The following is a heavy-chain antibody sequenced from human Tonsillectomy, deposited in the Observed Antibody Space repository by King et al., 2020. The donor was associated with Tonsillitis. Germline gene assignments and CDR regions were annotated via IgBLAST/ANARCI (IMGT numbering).Heavy chain of an antibody. D-gene: IGHD3-22*01. CDR3: ASSLYYYDSSGYYSY. CDR1: GYSFTSYW. CDR2: IYPGDSDT. J-gene: IGHJ4*02. V-gene: IGHV5-51*01. Sequence: VQLVESGAEVKKPGESLKISCKGSGYSFTSYWIGWVRQMPGKGLEWMGIIYPGDSDTRYSPYFQGQVTISADKSISTAYLQGSSLKASDTAMYYCASSLYYYDSSGYYSYWGQGTLVTVSS.